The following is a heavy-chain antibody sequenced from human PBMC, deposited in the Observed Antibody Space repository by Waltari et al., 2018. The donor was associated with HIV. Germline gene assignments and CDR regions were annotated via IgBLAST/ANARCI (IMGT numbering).Heavy chain of an antibody. D-gene: IGHD1-1*01. CDR1: GYAFTSHA. CDR3: ARVYHDGNWFDP. Sequence: QVQLVQSESALKEPGASVKVSCKASGYAFTSHAINWGRQAPGQWLEWMGWINTKTGNPTYAQAFTGRLVLSLDTSVSTAYLQISSLKAEDTAVYYCARVYHDGNWFDPWGQGTLVTVSS. CDR2: INTKTGNP. V-gene: IGHV7-4-1*02. J-gene: IGHJ5*02.